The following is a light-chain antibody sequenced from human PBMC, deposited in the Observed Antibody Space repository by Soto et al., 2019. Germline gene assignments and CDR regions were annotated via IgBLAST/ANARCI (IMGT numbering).Light chain of an antibody. V-gene: IGKV1-5*03. Sequence: DIQMTQSPSTLSASVGDRVTITCRASQSISSWLAWYQQKPGKAPKLLIYKASSLESGVPSRFSGSASGTEFTLTISSLQPDDFATYCCQQDNNYSPRGLTFGGGTKVEIK. CDR1: QSISSW. CDR3: QQDNNYSPRGLT. CDR2: KAS. J-gene: IGKJ4*01.